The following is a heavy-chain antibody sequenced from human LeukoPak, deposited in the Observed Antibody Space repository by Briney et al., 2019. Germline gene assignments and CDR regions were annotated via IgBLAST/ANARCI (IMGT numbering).Heavy chain of an antibody. CDR3: TRLLTAAGDYGMDV. D-gene: IGHD6-13*01. J-gene: IGHJ6*02. V-gene: IGHV1-2*02. CDR1: RYTFTGHY. CDR2: INPNSGGT. Sequence: VASVKVSCKASRYTFTGHYVHWVRQAPGQGLEWMGWINPNSGGTNYAQKFQGRVTMTRDTSISTGYMEVSRLTSDDTAVYYCTRLLTAAGDYGMDVWGQGTTVTVSS.